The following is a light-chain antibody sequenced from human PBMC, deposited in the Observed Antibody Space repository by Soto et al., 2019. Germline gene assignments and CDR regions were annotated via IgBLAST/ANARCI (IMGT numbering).Light chain of an antibody. V-gene: IGKV1-5*03. J-gene: IGKJ1*01. CDR2: KVT. Sequence: IHMTQPPSTLSASVGDSATITCRANQTISNCLAWYQQKPGKAPILLIYKVTSLETGVPARFSGGGSGTEFTLTISSLQPDDLATYYCHQYYDYSTFGQGTKVDVK. CDR3: HQYYDYST. CDR1: QTISNC.